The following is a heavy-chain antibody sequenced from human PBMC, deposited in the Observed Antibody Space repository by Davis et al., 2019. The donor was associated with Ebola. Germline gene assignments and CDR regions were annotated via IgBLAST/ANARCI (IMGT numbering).Heavy chain of an antibody. D-gene: IGHD2-8*02. CDR1: GFTFSSYA. CDR2: ISGSGGST. V-gene: IGHV3-23*01. CDR3: AKDGVVYATYYFDY. J-gene: IGHJ4*02. Sequence: GESLKISCAASGFTFSSYAMSWVRQAPGKGLEWVSAISGSGGSTYYADSVKGRFTISRDNSKNTLYLQMNSLRAEDTAVYYCAKDGVVYATYYFDYWGQGTLVTVSS.